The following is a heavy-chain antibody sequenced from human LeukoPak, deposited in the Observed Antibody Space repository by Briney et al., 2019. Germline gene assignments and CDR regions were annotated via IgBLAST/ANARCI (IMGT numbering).Heavy chain of an antibody. D-gene: IGHD3-9*01. V-gene: IGHV3-7*03. CDR3: AKEDYDILTGGDY. CDR1: GFTFSSYW. CDR2: IKQDGSEK. Sequence: GGSLRLSCAASGFTFSSYWMSWVRQAPGKGLEWVANIKQDGSEKYYVDSVKGRFTISRDNAKNSLYLQMNSLRAEDTAVYYCAKEDYDILTGGDYWGQGTLVTVSS. J-gene: IGHJ4*02.